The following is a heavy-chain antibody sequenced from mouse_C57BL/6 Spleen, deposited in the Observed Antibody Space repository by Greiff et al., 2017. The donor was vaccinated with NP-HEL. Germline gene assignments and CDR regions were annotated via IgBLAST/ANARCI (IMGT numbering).Heavy chain of an antibody. V-gene: IGHV1-42*01. CDR3: ARGDYDVPRYFDV. CDR1: GYSFTGYY. CDR2: INPSTGGT. J-gene: IGHJ1*03. Sequence: EVQLQQSGPELVKPGASVKISCKASGYSFTGYYMNWVKQSPEKSLEWIGEINPSTGGTTYNQKFKAKATLTVDKSSSTAYMQLKSLTSEDSAVYDCARGDYDVPRYFDVWGTGTTVTVSS. D-gene: IGHD2-4*01.